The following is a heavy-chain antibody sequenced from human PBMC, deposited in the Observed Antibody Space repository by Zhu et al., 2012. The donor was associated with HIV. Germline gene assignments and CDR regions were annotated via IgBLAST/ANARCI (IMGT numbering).Heavy chain of an antibody. J-gene: IGHJ4*02. Sequence: QVQLQQWGAGLLKPSETLSLTCAVYGGSFSGYYWSWIRQPPGKGLEWIGEINHSGSTNYNPSLKSRVTISVDTSKNQFSLKLSSVTAADTAVHYCASLGDGDYWGQGTLGHRLL. CDR1: GGSFSGYY. D-gene: IGHD3-16*01. CDR2: INHSGST. CDR3: ASLGDGDY. V-gene: IGHV4-34*01.